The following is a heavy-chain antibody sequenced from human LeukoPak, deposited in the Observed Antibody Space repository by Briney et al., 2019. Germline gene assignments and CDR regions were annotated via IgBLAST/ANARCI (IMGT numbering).Heavy chain of an antibody. Sequence: GGSLRLSCAASGFSFSDYWMTWVRQAPGKGLEWVANIKQDGSEKYLVDSVKGRFTISRDNAKGSLYLQMNSMRAEDTAVYYCAKDLRPDGINDFDHWGQGTLVTVSS. CDR1: GFSFSDYW. J-gene: IGHJ4*02. D-gene: IGHD1-1*01. CDR2: IKQDGSEK. CDR3: AKDLRPDGINDFDH. V-gene: IGHV3-7*03.